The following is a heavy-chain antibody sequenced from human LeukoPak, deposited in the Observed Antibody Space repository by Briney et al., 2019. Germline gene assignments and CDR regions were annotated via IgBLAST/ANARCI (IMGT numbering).Heavy chain of an antibody. Sequence: SETLSLTCTVSGGSISSSSYYWGWIRQPPGKGLEWIGSIYYSGSTYYNPSLKSRVTISVDTSKNQFSLKLSSVTAADTAVYYCASPYNFDYWGQGTLVTVSS. V-gene: IGHV4-39*01. CDR3: ASPYNFDY. CDR1: GGSISSSSYY. D-gene: IGHD5-24*01. CDR2: IYYSGST. J-gene: IGHJ4*02.